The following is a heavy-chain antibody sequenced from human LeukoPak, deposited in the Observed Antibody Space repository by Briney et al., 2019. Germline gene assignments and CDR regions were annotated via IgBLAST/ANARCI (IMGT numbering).Heavy chain of an antibody. V-gene: IGHV4-59*08. Sequence: PSETLSLTCKVSGVSISNYYWTWIRQPPGKALEWIGYIFNTGSTNYNPSLKSRATISLDTSQNQVSLELKSVTAADTAVYYCARQSRYYYMDLWGRGTTVTVSS. CDR3: ARQSRYYYMDL. CDR1: GVSISNYY. J-gene: IGHJ6*03. CDR2: IFNTGST.